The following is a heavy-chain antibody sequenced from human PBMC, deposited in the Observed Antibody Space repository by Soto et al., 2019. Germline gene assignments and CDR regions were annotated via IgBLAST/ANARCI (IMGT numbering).Heavy chain of an antibody. V-gene: IGHV4-61*08. CDR2: IYYSGNT. D-gene: IGHD5-18*01. CDR1: DDSVTSGDYY. J-gene: IGHJ5*01. Sequence: SEPLSLTCTVSDDSVTSGDYYWSWIRQPPGKGLEWIGYIYYSGNTNYSPSLKSRVAISLDTSHNQFSLKLSSVTAADTAVYFCARIPVDTYMTYWFDPWGQGTLVTVSS. CDR3: ARIPVDTYMTYWFDP.